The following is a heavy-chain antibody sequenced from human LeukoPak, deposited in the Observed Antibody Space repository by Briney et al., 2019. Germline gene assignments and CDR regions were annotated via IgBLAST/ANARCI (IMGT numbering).Heavy chain of an antibody. CDR2: IYYSGST. CDR3: ARKGEHYYDSGKVWPAWFDP. D-gene: IGHD3-10*01. CDR1: GGSISSYY. J-gene: IGHJ5*02. V-gene: IGHV4-59*01. Sequence: SKTLSLTCTVSGGSISSYYWSWIRQPPGKGLEWIGYIYYSGSTNYNPSLKGRVTISLDTSKNQFSLKLTSVTAADTAVYYCARKGEHYYDSGKVWPAWFDPWGQGTLVTVSS.